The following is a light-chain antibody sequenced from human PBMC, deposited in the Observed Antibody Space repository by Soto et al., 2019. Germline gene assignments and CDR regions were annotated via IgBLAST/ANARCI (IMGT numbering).Light chain of an antibody. Sequence: EIVMTQSPATLSVSPGERATLSCRASQSVSGNLAWYQQKHGQAPRLLIYAASTRATGIPARVSGSGSGTEFTLSISSLQSEESSVYYCEQYNNWPPITFGPGTKVEIK. V-gene: IGKV3-15*01. CDR2: AAS. CDR3: EQYNNWPPIT. CDR1: QSVSGN. J-gene: IGKJ3*01.